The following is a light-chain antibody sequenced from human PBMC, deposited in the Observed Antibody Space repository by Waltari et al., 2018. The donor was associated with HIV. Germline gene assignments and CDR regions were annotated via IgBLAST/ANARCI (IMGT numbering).Light chain of an antibody. CDR1: SSNVGSKS. J-gene: IGLJ1*01. V-gene: IGLV1-47*01. Sequence: QSVLTQPPSASGTLRPRVTISCPGRSSNVGSKSEYWFQQVPGTAPKLLIYRDYQRRSGIPDRFSGSKSGASASLTISGLRSEDEADYYCVAWDDSLSGYVFGTGTKVSVL. CDR3: VAWDDSLSGYV. CDR2: RDY.